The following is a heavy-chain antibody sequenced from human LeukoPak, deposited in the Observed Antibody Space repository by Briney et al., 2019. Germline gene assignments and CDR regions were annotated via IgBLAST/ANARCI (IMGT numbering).Heavy chain of an antibody. D-gene: IGHD6-13*01. V-gene: IGHV3-21*01. CDR2: ISSSSSYI. CDR3: ARGIGSSWYYFDY. CDR1: GFTFSSYS. Sequence: GGSLRLSCAASGFTFSSYSMNWVRQAPGKGLEWVSSISSSSSYIYYGDSVKGRFTISRDNAKNSQYLQMNSLRAEDTAVYYCARGIGSSWYYFDYWGQGTLVTVSS. J-gene: IGHJ4*02.